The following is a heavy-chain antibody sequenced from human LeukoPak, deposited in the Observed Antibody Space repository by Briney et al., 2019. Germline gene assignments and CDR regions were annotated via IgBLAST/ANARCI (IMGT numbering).Heavy chain of an antibody. V-gene: IGHV4-39*01. J-gene: IGHJ4*02. CDR1: GGPISSTNSY. D-gene: IGHD2-15*01. CDR2: IYYSGST. Sequence: SETLSLTCTVSGGPISSTNSYWGWIRQPPGKGPEWIGSIYYSGSTHYNPSLKSRVSISVDTSRSEFSLRLRSVTAGDTAIYYCARNRSDCSSGSCSFTGFDSRGQGILVTVSS. CDR3: ARNRSDCSSGSCSFTGFDS.